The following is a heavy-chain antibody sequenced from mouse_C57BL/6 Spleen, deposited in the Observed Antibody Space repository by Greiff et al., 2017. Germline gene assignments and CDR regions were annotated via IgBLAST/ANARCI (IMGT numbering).Heavy chain of an antibody. D-gene: IGHD1-1*01. V-gene: IGHV6-3*01. CDR3: TEYYYGSFDY. CDR2: IRLKSDNYAT. CDR1: GFTFSNYW. J-gene: IGHJ2*01. Sequence: EVQGVESGGGLVQPGGSMKLSCVASGFTFSNYWMNWVRQSPEKGLEWVAQIRLKSDNYATHYAESVKGRFTISRDDSKSSVYLQMNNLRAEDTGIYYCTEYYYGSFDYWGQGTTLTVSS.